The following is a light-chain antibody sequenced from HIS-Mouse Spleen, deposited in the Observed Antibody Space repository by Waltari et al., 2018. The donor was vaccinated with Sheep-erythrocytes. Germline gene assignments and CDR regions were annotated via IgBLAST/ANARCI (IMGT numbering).Light chain of an antibody. J-gene: IGLJ3*02. Sequence: QSALTQPASVSGSPGQSITISCPGTSSDVGSYNPFSWYQQHPGKAPKLMIYEGSKRPSGVSNRFSGSKSGNTASLTISGLQAEDEADYYCCSYAGSSTPWVFGGGTKLTVL. CDR3: CSYAGSSTPWV. V-gene: IGLV2-23*01. CDR1: SSDVGSYNP. CDR2: EGS.